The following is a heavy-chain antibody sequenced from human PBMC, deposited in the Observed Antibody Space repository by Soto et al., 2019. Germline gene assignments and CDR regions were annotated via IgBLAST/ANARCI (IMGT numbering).Heavy chain of an antibody. CDR1: GFTFSSYG. V-gene: IGHV3-30*18. D-gene: IGHD3-9*01. Sequence: LRLSCAASGFTFSSYGMHWVRQAPGKGLEWVAVISYDGSNKYYADSVKGRFTISRDNSKNTLYLQMNSLRAEDTAVYYCAKDHVLRYFDWLGTVDYWGQGTLVTVSS. J-gene: IGHJ4*02. CDR3: AKDHVLRYFDWLGTVDY. CDR2: ISYDGSNK.